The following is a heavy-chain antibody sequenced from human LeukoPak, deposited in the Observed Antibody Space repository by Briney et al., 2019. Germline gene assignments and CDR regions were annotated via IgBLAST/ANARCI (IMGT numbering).Heavy chain of an antibody. Sequence: GGSLRLSCAASGFTFSNYVMSWVRQAPGKGLEWVSGLSFGGGSTYYADSVRGRFTISRDNSKNTLYLQMNSLRVEDTAAYYCANEYSSSWLHYYYGMDVWGQGTTVTVSS. CDR2: LSFGGGST. CDR1: GFTFSNYV. V-gene: IGHV3-23*01. D-gene: IGHD6-13*01. J-gene: IGHJ6*02. CDR3: ANEYSSSWLHYYYGMDV.